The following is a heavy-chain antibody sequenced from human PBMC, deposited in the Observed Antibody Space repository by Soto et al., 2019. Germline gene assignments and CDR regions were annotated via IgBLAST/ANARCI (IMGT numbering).Heavy chain of an antibody. D-gene: IGHD2-21*02. CDR2: INHSGST. J-gene: IGHJ5*02. CDR3: ARGRGWVTAIRVRTAWFDP. V-gene: IGHV4-34*01. Sequence: GSLRLSCAASGFTFSNYAMHWVRQPPGKGLEWIGEINHSGSTNYNPSLKSRVTISVDTSKNQFSLKLSSVTAADTAVYYCARGRGWVTAIRVRTAWFDPWGQGTLVTVSS. CDR1: GFTFSNYA.